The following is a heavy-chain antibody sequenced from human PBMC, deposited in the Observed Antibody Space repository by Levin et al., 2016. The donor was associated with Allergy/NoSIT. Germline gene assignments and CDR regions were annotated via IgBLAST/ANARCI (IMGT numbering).Heavy chain of an antibody. CDR1: GYSFTSYW. D-gene: IGHD3-9*01. Sequence: GESLKISCKGSGYSFTSYWIGWVRQMPGKGLEWMGIIYPGDSDTRYSPSFQGQVTISADKSISTAYLQWSSLKASDTAMYYCARHRVPYDILTGSKGMGGMDVWGQGTTVTVSS. V-gene: IGHV5-51*01. CDR3: ARHRVPYDILTGSKGMGGMDV. J-gene: IGHJ6*02. CDR2: IYPGDSDT.